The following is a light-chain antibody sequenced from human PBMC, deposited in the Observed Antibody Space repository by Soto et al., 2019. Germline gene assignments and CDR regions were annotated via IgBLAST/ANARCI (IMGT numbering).Light chain of an antibody. Sequence: IMLKMHPGALACLGQEGAPLSCRPSQSVSSSYLAWYQQKPGQAPRLLIYGASSRATGIPDRFSVSGSGTDFTHTFGRLEPEDLAVYYWQQYGSSPRTFGQGTKVDIK. CDR3: QQYGSSPRT. J-gene: IGKJ1*01. V-gene: IGKV3-20*01. CDR2: GAS. CDR1: QSVSSSY.